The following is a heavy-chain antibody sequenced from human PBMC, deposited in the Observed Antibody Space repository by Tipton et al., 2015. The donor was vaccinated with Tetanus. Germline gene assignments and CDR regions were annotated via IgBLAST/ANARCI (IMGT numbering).Heavy chain of an antibody. CDR2: INPSGGST. J-gene: IGHJ5*02. CDR3: ARSSIAGRWFDP. CDR1: GYTFTSYY. D-gene: IGHD6-6*01. V-gene: IGHV1-46*01. Sequence: QSGAEVKEPGASVKVSCKASGYTFTSYYMHWVRQAPGQGLEWMGIINPSGGSTSYAQKFQGRVTMTRDTSTSTVYMELSSLRSGDTAVYYCARSSIAGRWFDPWGQGTLVTVSS.